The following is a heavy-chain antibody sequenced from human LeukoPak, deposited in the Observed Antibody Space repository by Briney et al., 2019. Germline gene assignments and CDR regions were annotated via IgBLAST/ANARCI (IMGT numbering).Heavy chain of an antibody. V-gene: IGHV3-23*01. CDR3: AAGVHYDILTGYSPGGY. D-gene: IGHD3-9*01. Sequence: GGSLRLSCAASRFTFSGYAMSWVRQAPGKGLEWVSAISGSGGSTYYADSVKGRFTISRDNSKNTLYLQMNSLRAEDTAVYYCAAGVHYDILTGYSPGGYWGQGTLVTVSS. CDR1: RFTFSGYA. J-gene: IGHJ4*02. CDR2: ISGSGGST.